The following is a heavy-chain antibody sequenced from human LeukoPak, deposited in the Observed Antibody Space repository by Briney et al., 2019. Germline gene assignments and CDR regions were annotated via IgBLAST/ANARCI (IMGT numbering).Heavy chain of an antibody. J-gene: IGHJ4*02. CDR2: ISAYNGNT. CDR1: GYTFTSYG. D-gene: IGHD3-10*01. Sequence: ASVKVSCKASGYTFTSYGISWVRQAPGQGLEWMGWISAYNGNTNYAQKLQGRGTMTTDTSTSTAYMELRSLRSDDTAVYYCARVTGGSGSYYFDYWGQGTLVTVSS. CDR3: ARVTGGSGSYYFDY. V-gene: IGHV1-18*01.